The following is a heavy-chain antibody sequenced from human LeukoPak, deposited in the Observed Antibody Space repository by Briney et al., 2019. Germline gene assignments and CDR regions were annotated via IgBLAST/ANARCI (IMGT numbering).Heavy chain of an antibody. J-gene: IGHJ4*02. D-gene: IGHD1-26*01. CDR1: GGSISSYY. V-gene: IGHV4-59*08. CDR3: ARHGGTLDYFDY. Sequence: SETLSLTCTVSGGSISSYYWSWIRQPPGKGLEWIGYISYDEATSYNPSLNRRVTISVDSPKNRFPLRLSSLTAADTALYYCARHGGTLDYFDYWGQGSLVTVSS. CDR2: ISYDEAT.